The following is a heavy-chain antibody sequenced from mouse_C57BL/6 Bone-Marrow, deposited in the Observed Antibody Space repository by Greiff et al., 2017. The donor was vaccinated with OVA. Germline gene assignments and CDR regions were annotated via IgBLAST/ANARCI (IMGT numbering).Heavy chain of an antibody. V-gene: IGHV1-82*01. D-gene: IGHD1-1*01. Sequence: QVQLQQSGPELVKPGASVKISCKASGYAFSSSWMNWVKQRPGKGLEWIGRIYPGDGDTNYNWKFKGKATLTADKSSSTAYMQLSSLTSEDSAVYFCARSYYYGSSYRYFDVWGTGTTVTVSS. J-gene: IGHJ1*03. CDR1: GYAFSSSW. CDR2: IYPGDGDT. CDR3: ARSYYYGSSYRYFDV.